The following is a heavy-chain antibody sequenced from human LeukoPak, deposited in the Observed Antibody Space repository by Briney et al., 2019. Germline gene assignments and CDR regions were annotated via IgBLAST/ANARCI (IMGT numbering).Heavy chain of an antibody. Sequence: GGSLRLSCAASGFTFSSYSMNWVRQAPGKGLEWVSYISSSSSTIYYADSVKGRFTISRGNAKNSLYLQMNSLRAEDTAVYYCARDYDFWSGYPMDVWGKGTTVTVSS. CDR2: ISSSSSTI. J-gene: IGHJ6*03. D-gene: IGHD3-3*01. V-gene: IGHV3-48*01. CDR1: GFTFSSYS. CDR3: ARDYDFWSGYPMDV.